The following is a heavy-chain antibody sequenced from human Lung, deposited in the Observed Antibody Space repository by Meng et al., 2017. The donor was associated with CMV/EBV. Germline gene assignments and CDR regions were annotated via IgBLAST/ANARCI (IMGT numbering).Heavy chain of an antibody. V-gene: IGHV1-69*13. CDR1: GGTFTGYA. CDR2: IIPILGTV. Sequence: SXXVSXKASGGTFTGYAVGWVRQAPGQGLEWMGGIIPILGTVNYAQNFQDRVTITADESTVTAYMELSSLRSEDTAVYYCARGTAIVQYISSGLDICGQGTXVTVSS. CDR3: ARGTAIVQYISSGLDI. D-gene: IGHD2-15*01. J-gene: IGHJ3*02.